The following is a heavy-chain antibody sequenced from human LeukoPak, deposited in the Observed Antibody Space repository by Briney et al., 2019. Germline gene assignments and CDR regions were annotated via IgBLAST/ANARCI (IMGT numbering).Heavy chain of an antibody. CDR3: TRDPYCRSSSCYWGIDY. V-gene: IGHV3-49*03. D-gene: IGHD2-15*01. CDR2: IRSKAYGGTI. J-gene: IGHJ4*02. Sequence: GGSLRLFCTASGFTFGDYAMSWLRQAPGKALEWVGFIRSKAYGGTIEYAASVKGRFTISRDDSKSIAYLQMNSLKTEDTALYYCTRDPYCRSSSCYWGIDYWGQGTLVTVSS. CDR1: GFTFGDYA.